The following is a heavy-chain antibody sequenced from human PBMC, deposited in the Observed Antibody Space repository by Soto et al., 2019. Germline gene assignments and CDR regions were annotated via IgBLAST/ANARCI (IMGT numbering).Heavy chain of an antibody. CDR1: GFTVSNHW. CDR2: IKTDGTYT. V-gene: IGHV3-74*01. J-gene: IGHJ3*01. Sequence: EVQLVESGGGLVQPGGSLTLSCAASGFTVSNHWMHWVRHAPEKGLESISGIKTDGTYTEYADSVKGRFTISRDNAKNMLYLQIDSLRPEDTAVYYCARPKGAAYSAFDVWGQGTVVTVSS. CDR3: ARPKGAAYSAFDV. D-gene: IGHD2-21*01.